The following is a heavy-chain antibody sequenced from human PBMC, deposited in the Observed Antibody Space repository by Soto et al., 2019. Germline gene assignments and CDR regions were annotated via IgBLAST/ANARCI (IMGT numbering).Heavy chain of an antibody. J-gene: IGHJ4*02. V-gene: IGHV2-5*02. CDR1: GFSLTTDRVG. Sequence: QITLKESGPTLVKPTQTITLTCTFSGFSLTTDRVGVGWIRQPPGEALEWLAVIYWDDSKTYRPSLESRLTITKDTSKNQVALTMTNMDSVDTATYYCAHAYGGRSLYWGQGTLVTVSS. CDR2: IYWDDSK. D-gene: IGHD1-26*01. CDR3: AHAYGGRSLY.